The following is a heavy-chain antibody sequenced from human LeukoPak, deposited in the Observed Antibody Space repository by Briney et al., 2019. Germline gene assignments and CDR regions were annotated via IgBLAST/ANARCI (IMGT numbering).Heavy chain of an antibody. D-gene: IGHD5-12*01. CDR2: IYASGST. J-gene: IGHJ6*02. CDR3: ARDEGSRAGMVATAGMDV. CDR1: GGSISSYY. Sequence: PSETHSLTCTVSGGSISSYYWSWIRQPAGKGLEWIGRIYASGSTNYNPSLKSRVTMSVDTSKNQFSLRLSSVTAADTAVYYCARDEGSRAGMVATAGMDVWGQGTTVTV. V-gene: IGHV4-4*07.